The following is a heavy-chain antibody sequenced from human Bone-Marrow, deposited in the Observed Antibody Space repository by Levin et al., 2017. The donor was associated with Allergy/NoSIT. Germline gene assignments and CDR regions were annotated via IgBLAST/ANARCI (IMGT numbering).Heavy chain of an antibody. D-gene: IGHD6-6*01. Sequence: GGSLRLSCVASGFTFDDYAMHWVRQSPGKGLEWVSLVSWDGGSTYYADSVKGRFSISRDNTKNSLYLHMNSLRPEDTALYYCAKAMEASSLFDSWGQGTLVTVSS. CDR1: GFTFDDYA. J-gene: IGHJ4*02. V-gene: IGHV3-43D*03. CDR2: VSWDGGST. CDR3: AKAMEASSLFDS.